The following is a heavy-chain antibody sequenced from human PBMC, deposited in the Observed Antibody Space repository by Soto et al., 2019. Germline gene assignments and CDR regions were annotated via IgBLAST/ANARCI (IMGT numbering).Heavy chain of an antibody. J-gene: IGHJ4*02. CDR3: ARAQEYYYDSSGSFDY. CDR2: IYYSGST. CDR1: GGSISSYY. Sequence: NPSETLSLTCTVSGGSISSYYWSWIRQPPGKGLEWIGYIYYSGSTNYNPSLKSRVTISVDTSKNQFSLKLSSVTAADTAVYYCARAQEYYYDSSGSFDYWGQGTLVTVSS. V-gene: IGHV4-59*01. D-gene: IGHD3-22*01.